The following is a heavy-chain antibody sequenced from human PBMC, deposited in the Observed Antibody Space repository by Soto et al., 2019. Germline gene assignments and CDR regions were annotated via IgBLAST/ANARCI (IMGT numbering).Heavy chain of an antibody. CDR3: ARDSVGIVATGGYYGMDV. Sequence: SETLSLTCTVSGGSVSSGSYYWSWIRQPPGKGLEWIGYIYYSGSTNYNPSLKSRVTISVDTSKNQFSLKLSSVTAADTAVYYCARDSVGIVATGGYYGMDVWGQGTTVTVSS. CDR2: IYYSGST. J-gene: IGHJ6*02. D-gene: IGHD5-12*01. CDR1: GGSVSSGSYY. V-gene: IGHV4-61*01.